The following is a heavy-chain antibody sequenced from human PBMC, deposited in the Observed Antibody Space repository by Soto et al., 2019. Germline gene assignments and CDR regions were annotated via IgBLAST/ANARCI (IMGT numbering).Heavy chain of an antibody. CDR2: IYYSGST. V-gene: IGHV4-31*03. D-gene: IGHD3-3*01. J-gene: IGHJ6*02. CDR1: GGSINSGAYY. CDR3: ARAATPSSIFGVVTLDD. Sequence: QVQLQESGPGLVKPSQTLSLTCTVSGGSINSGAYYWSWIRQHPGKGLEWIGYIYYSGSTYYNPSLKSRVTISVDTSKNQFSLKLSSVTAADTAVYYCARAATPSSIFGVVTLDDWGQGTTVTVSS.